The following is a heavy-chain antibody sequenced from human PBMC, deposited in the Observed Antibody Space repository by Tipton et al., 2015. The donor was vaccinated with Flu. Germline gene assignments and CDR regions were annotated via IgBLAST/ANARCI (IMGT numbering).Heavy chain of an antibody. D-gene: IGHD3-10*02. Sequence: TLSLTCAVSGYSISSNYYWGWIRQPPEKGLEWIGSIYHSGSTFYNPSLKSRVTISVDTSKSQFSLKLRSVTAADTAVYYCARLSYYDVDLKNFYFDYWGQGALVTVSS. CDR2: IYHSGST. J-gene: IGHJ4*02. CDR1: GYSISSNYY. V-gene: IGHV4-38-2*01. CDR3: ARLSYYDVDLKNFYFDY.